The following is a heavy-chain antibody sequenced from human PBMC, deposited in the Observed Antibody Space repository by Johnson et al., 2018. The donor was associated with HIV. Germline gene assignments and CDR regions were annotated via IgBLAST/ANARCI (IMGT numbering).Heavy chain of an antibody. J-gene: IGHJ3*02. D-gene: IGHD6-13*01. Sequence: VQLVESGGGLVKPGGSLRLSCAASGFTFSNAWMSWVRQAPGKGLEWVGRIKSNTDGGTTDYAAPVKGRFTISRDDSKNTLYLQMNSLKTEDTAVYYCTTSAAAPYAFDIWGKGTMGTVSS. CDR1: GFTFSNAW. CDR2: IKSNTDGGTT. V-gene: IGHV3-15*01. CDR3: TTSAAAPYAFDI.